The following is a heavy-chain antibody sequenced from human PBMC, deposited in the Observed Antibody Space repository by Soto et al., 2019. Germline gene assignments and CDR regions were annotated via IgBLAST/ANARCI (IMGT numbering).Heavy chain of an antibody. V-gene: IGHV1-18*01. CDR2: ISAYNGNT. Sequence: ASVKVSCKASGYTFTSYGISWVRQAPGQGLEWMGWISAYNGNTNYAQKLQGRVTMTTDTSTSTAYMELRSLRSDDTAVYYCARDRSGYSSGWYSFWGQGPLVTVSS. D-gene: IGHD6-19*01. J-gene: IGHJ4*02. CDR3: ARDRSGYSSGWYSF. CDR1: GYTFTSYG.